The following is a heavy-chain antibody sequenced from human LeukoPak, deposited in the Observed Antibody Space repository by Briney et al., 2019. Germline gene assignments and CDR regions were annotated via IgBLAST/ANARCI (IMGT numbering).Heavy chain of an antibody. CDR3: AKRGDYFDY. D-gene: IGHD3-10*01. J-gene: IGHJ4*02. V-gene: IGHV3-23*01. CDR2: ISGSGGST. Sequence: GGSLRLSCVASGFSFSTYSMNWVRQAPGKGLEWVSAISGSGGSTYYADSVKGRFTISRDNSKNTLYLQMNSLRAEDTAVYYCAKRGDYFDYWGQGTLVTVSS. CDR1: GFSFSTYS.